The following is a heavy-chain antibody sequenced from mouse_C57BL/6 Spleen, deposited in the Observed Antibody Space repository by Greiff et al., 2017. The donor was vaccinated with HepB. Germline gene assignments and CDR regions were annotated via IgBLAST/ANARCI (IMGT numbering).Heavy chain of an antibody. CDR2: INPSSGYT. D-gene: IGHD2-3*01. Sequence: QVQLKQSGAELAKPGASVKLSCKASGYTFTSYWMHWVKQRPGQGLEWIGYINPSSGYTKYNQKFKDKATLTADKSSSTAYMQLSSLTYEDSAVYYGAPIYDGYYDAMDYWGQGTSVTVSS. V-gene: IGHV1-7*01. CDR1: GYTFTSYW. J-gene: IGHJ4*01. CDR3: APIYDGYYDAMDY.